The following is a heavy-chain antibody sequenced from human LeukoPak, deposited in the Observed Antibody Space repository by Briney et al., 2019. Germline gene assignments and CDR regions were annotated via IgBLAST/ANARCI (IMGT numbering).Heavy chain of an antibody. Sequence: GGSLRLSCAASGFTFNIYWIHWVRQAPGKGLGWVSRIDSDGSGTIYADSVKGRFTVSRDNAKNTLYLQMNSLRAEDTAVYYCARGGGDHGFDIWGQGTMVTVSS. V-gene: IGHV3-74*01. J-gene: IGHJ3*02. D-gene: IGHD6-25*01. CDR2: IDSDGSGT. CDR1: GFTFNIYW. CDR3: ARGGGDHGFDI.